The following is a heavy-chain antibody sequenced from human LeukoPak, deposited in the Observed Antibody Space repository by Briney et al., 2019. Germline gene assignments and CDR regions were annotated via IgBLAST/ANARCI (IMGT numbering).Heavy chain of an antibody. J-gene: IGHJ3*02. CDR1: GFTVSSNY. Sequence: GGSLRLSCAASGFTVSSNYMSWVRQAPGKGLEWVSVIYSGGSTYYADSVKGRFTISRDNSKNTLYLQMNSLRVEDTAMYYCARAIGGDAFDIWGQGTMVTVSS. D-gene: IGHD3-16*01. V-gene: IGHV3-66*01. CDR3: ARAIGGDAFDI. CDR2: IYSGGST.